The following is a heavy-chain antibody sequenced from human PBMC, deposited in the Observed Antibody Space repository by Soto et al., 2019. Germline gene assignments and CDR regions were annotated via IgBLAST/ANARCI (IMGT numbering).Heavy chain of an antibody. CDR3: ARGRFTTVTPSWYIDY. V-gene: IGHV1-46*01. CDR1: GYTFTNYY. D-gene: IGHD4-17*01. Sequence: AAVKVSCKASGYTFTNYYIHWVRQAPGQGLEWMGIINPSTGSTTYAQKFQGRVTLTRDTSTSTVYMDLSSLRSEDTAVYYCARGRFTTVTPSWYIDYSGQGPLVTGSS. CDR2: INPSTGST. J-gene: IGHJ4*02.